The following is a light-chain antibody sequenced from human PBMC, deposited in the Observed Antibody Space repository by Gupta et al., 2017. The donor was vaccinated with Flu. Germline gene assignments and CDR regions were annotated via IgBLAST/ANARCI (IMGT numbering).Light chain of an antibody. CDR3: QQYYSSPSYT. CDR2: WAS. J-gene: IGKJ2*01. Sequence: DIVVTPSPDSLAVSLGERATINCKSSQSVLYSSNNRNYLAWYQQKPGQPPKLLIYWASTRESGVPDRFSGSGSGTDFTLTISSLQAEDVAVYYCQQYYSSPSYTFGQGTKLEIK. CDR1: QSVLYSSNNRNY. V-gene: IGKV4-1*01.